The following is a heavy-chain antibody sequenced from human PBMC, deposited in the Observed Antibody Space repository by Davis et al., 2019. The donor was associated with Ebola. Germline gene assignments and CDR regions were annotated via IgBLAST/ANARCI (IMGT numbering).Heavy chain of an antibody. CDR1: GGTFSSYA. V-gene: IGHV1-2*04. D-gene: IGHD3-16*01. CDR2: INPNSGGT. J-gene: IGHJ6*02. CDR3: ARDRGSLLYYYGMDV. Sequence: ASVKVSCKASGGTFSSYAISWVRQAPGQGLEWMGWINPNSGGTNYAQKFQGWVTMTRDTSISTAYMELSRLRSDDTAVYYCARDRGSLLYYYGMDVWGQGTTVTVSS.